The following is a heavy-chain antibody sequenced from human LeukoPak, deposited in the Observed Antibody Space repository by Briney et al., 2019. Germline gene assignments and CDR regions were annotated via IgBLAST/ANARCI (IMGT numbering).Heavy chain of an antibody. V-gene: IGHV3-30*02. D-gene: IGHD6-19*01. CDR3: VGISSDWHGDFDY. CDR2: IWYDGSNK. J-gene: IGHJ4*02. CDR1: GFTFNSYG. Sequence: GGSLRLAWAASGFTFNSYGMHWVRQAPGKGLEWVAVIWYDGSNKSYADSVKGRFTISRDNSKNTLYLQMSSLRAEDTAVYYCVGISSDWHGDFDYWGQGTLVTVSS.